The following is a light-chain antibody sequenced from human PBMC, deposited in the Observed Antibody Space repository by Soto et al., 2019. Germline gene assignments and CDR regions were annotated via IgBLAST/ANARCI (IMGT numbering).Light chain of an antibody. CDR1: SSDVGGYNY. V-gene: IGLV2-14*01. Sequence: QSAPTQPASVSGSPGQSITISCTGTSSDVGGYNYVSWYQQHPGKAPKLMIYEVSNRPSGVSNRFSGSKSGNTASLTISGLQAEDEADYYCSSYTISSTHWVLGGGTKLTVL. CDR3: SSYTISSTHWV. J-gene: IGLJ3*02. CDR2: EVS.